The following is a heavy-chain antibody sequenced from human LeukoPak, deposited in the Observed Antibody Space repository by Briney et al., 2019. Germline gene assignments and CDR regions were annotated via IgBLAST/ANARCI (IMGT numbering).Heavy chain of an antibody. CDR3: ARLPRSAPFLPATVPDY. CDR1: GGSISSSSYY. Sequence: SETLSLTCTVSGGSISSSSYYWGWIRQPPGKGLEWIGSIYYSGSTYYNPSLKSRVTISVDTSKNQFSLKLSSVTAADTAVYYCARLPRSAPFLPATVPDYWGQGTLVTVSS. J-gene: IGHJ4*02. D-gene: IGHD2-2*01. V-gene: IGHV4-39*01. CDR2: IYYSGST.